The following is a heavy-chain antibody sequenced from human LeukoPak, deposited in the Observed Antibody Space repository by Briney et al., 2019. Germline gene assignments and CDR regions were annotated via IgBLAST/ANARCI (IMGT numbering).Heavy chain of an antibody. Sequence: GGSLRLSCAASGFTFSSYGMHWVRQAPGKGLEWVAFIRYDGSNKYYADSVKGRFTIPRDNSKNTLYLQMNSLRAEDTAVYYCAKYVLNYDFWSGSKADAFDIWGQGTMVTVSS. D-gene: IGHD3-3*01. V-gene: IGHV3-30*02. CDR2: IRYDGSNK. CDR1: GFTFSSYG. CDR3: AKYVLNYDFWSGSKADAFDI. J-gene: IGHJ3*02.